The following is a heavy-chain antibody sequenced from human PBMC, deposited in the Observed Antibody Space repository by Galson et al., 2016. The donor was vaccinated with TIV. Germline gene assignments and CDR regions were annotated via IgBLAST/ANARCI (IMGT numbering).Heavy chain of an antibody. CDR3: ARVPGGFSGLGLFDN. J-gene: IGHJ4*02. CDR2: IDWDGDK. CDR1: GFSLTTSGVS. Sequence: PALVKPTQTVTLACTFSGFSLTTSGVSVVWIRQPPGKALEWLARIDWDGDKHFSASLKTRLSIAKDTSKSQVVLRLTDVDPVDTGTYYCARVPGGFSGLGLFDNWGQGTPVTVSS. D-gene: IGHD6-25*01. V-gene: IGHV2-70*11.